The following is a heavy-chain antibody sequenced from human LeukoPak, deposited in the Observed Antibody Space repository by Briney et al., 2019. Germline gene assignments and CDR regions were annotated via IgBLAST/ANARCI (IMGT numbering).Heavy chain of an antibody. Sequence: GESLKISCKGSGYSFTSYWIGWVRQMPGKGLEWMGIIYPGDSDTRYSPSFQGQVTISADKSISTAYLQWSSLKASDTAMYYCARPRCSGGSCYYCDYWGQGTLVTVSS. V-gene: IGHV5-51*01. CDR1: GYSFTSYW. CDR3: ARPRCSGGSCYYCDY. CDR2: IYPGDSDT. J-gene: IGHJ4*02. D-gene: IGHD2-15*01.